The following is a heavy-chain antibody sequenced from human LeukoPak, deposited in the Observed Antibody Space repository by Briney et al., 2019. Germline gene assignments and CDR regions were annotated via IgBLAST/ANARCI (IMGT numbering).Heavy chain of an antibody. J-gene: IGHJ3*02. CDR2: IWHDGSNK. CDR3: AKGYRSGWYVGASDI. Sequence: QAGGSLRLSCAASGFTFSSYGMHWVRQAPGKGLVWVAIIWHDGSNKYYADSVKGRFTISRDNSKNTMYLQMTSLKAEDTAVYHLAKGYRSGWYVGASDIWGPGTMVTVSS. CDR1: GFTFSSYG. D-gene: IGHD6-19*01. V-gene: IGHV3-33*06.